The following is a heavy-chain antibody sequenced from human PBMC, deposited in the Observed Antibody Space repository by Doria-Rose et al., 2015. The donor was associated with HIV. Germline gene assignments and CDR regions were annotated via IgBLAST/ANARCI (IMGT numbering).Heavy chain of an antibody. Sequence: QITLKESGPVLVKPTETLTLTCTVSGVSLSSPGMGVSWIRQPPGKALEWLVHIFSDDERSYKTSLKSRLTISGGTSKSQVVLTMTDMDPVDTATYYCARIKSSRWYHKYYFDFWGQGTLVIVSA. V-gene: IGHV2-26*01. CDR2: IFSDDER. D-gene: IGHD6-13*01. CDR1: GVSLSSPGMG. CDR3: ARIKSSRWYHKYYFDF. J-gene: IGHJ4*02.